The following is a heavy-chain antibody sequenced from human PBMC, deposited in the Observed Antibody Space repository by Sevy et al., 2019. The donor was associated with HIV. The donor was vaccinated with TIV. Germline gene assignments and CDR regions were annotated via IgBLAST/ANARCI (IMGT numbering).Heavy chain of an antibody. J-gene: IGHJ4*02. V-gene: IGHV3-11*01. CDR3: ARVRVAAADYYFDY. CDR2: ISSGGRTI. CDR1: GFTFSDYY. Sequence: GGSLRLSCAASGFTFSDYYMSWIRQAPGKGLEWVSYISSGGRTIYYADSVKGRFTISRDNAKNSLYLQMNSLRAEDPAVYYCARVRVAAADYYFDYWGQGTLVTVSS. D-gene: IGHD6-25*01.